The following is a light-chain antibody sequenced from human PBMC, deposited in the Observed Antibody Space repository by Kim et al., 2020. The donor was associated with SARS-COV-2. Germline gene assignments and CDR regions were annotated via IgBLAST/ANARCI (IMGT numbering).Light chain of an antibody. CDR1: QSIRSN. V-gene: IGKV3-15*01. CDR2: GAS. CDR3: QHYNNWPYT. Sequence: SVAPGERATLSCRASQSIRSNLAWYQQKPGQPPRLLIYGASTRASGIPARFSGSGSGTEFTLTISSLQSEDFAVYYCQHYNNWPYTFGQGTKLEI. J-gene: IGKJ2*01.